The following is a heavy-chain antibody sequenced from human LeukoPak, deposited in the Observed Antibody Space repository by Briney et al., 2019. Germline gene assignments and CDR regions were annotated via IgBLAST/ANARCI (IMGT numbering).Heavy chain of an antibody. J-gene: IGHJ4*02. Sequence: PSETLSLTCAVYGGSFSGYYWSWIRQPPGKGLEWIGEINHSGSTNYNPSLKSRVTISVDTSKNQFSLKLSSVTAADTAVYYCARDPSGYSSSYWGQGTLVTVSS. CDR3: ARDPSGYSSSY. CDR2: INHSGST. V-gene: IGHV4-34*01. CDR1: GGSFSGYY. D-gene: IGHD6-13*01.